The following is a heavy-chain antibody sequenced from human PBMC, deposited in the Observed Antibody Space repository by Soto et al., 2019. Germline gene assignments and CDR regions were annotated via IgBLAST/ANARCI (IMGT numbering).Heavy chain of an antibody. Sequence: GASVKVSCKTSGGTFNTYPFSWVRQAPGQGLEWMGWISAYNGNTNYAQKLQGRVTMTTDTSTSTAYMELRSLRSDDTAVYYCARLGRITIFGVVPHDAFDIWGQGTMVTVSS. D-gene: IGHD3-3*01. CDR3: ARLGRITIFGVVPHDAFDI. CDR2: ISAYNGNT. J-gene: IGHJ3*02. V-gene: IGHV1-18*01. CDR1: GGTFNTYP.